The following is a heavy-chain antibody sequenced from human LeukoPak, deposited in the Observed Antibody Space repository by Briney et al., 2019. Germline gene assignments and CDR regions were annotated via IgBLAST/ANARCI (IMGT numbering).Heavy chain of an antibody. V-gene: IGHV1-69*13. D-gene: IGHD3-10*01. CDR1: GGTFSSYA. J-gene: IGHJ4*02. CDR2: IIPIFGTA. Sequence: SVKVSCKASGGTFSSYAISWVPQAPGQGLEWMGGIIPIFGTANYAQKFQGRVTITADESTSTAYMELSSLRSEDTAVYYCAREYSRFGELNDYWGQGTLVTVSS. CDR3: AREYSRFGELNDY.